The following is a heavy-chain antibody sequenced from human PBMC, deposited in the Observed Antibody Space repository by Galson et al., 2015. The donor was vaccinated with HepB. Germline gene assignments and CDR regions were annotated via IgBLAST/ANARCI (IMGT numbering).Heavy chain of an antibody. V-gene: IGHV3-49*04. Sequence: SLRLSCAASGFSFSNYAMSWVRQAPGKGLEWVSTLSGNGETIHYAASVKGRFTISRDDSKNIAYLQMDSLKTEDTAMYYCTRVRFGELLAWGQGTLVTVSS. J-gene: IGHJ5*02. CDR3: TRVRFGELLA. CDR1: GFSFSNYA. CDR2: LSGNGETI. D-gene: IGHD3-10*01.